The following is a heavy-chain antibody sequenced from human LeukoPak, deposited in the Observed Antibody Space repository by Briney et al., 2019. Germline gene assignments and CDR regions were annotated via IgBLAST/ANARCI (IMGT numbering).Heavy chain of an antibody. CDR2: IIPIFGTA. V-gene: IGHV1-69*13. Sequence: GASVKASCKASGGTFSSYAISWVRQAPGQGLEWMGGIIPIFGTANYAQKFQGRVTITADESTSTAYMELSSLRSEDTAVYYCARERNNHDAFDIWGQGTMVTVSS. CDR1: GGTFSSYA. J-gene: IGHJ3*02. CDR3: ARERNNHDAFDI. D-gene: IGHD1/OR15-1a*01.